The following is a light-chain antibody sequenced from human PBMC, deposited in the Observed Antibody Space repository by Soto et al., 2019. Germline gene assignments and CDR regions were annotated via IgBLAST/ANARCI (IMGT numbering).Light chain of an antibody. V-gene: IGKV1-39*01. Sequence: DIQMTHSPSSLSASVGDRVTITCRASQSISSYLNWYQQKPGKAPKLLIYAASSLQSGVPSRFSGSGSGTDFTLTIRSLQPEDIATYYCQQSYSTPITFGQGTRLEIK. CDR3: QQSYSTPIT. J-gene: IGKJ5*01. CDR2: AAS. CDR1: QSISSY.